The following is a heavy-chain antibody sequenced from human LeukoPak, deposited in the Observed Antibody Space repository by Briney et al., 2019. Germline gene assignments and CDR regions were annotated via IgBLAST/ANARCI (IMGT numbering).Heavy chain of an antibody. J-gene: IGHJ4*02. CDR2: IYYSGST. CDR3: ARAQYYYDSSGYYPYYFDY. CDR1: GGSISSGGYY. D-gene: IGHD3-22*01. V-gene: IGHV4-31*03. Sequence: SQTLSLTCTVSGGSISSGGYYWSWIRQHPGKGLEWIGYIYYSGSTYYNPSLKSRVTISVDTSKNQFSLKLSSVTAADTAVYYCARAQYYYDSSGYYPYYFDYWGQGTLVTVSS.